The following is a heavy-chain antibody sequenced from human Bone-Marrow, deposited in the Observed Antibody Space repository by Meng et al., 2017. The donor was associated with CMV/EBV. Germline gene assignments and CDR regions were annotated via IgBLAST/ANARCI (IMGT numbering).Heavy chain of an antibody. D-gene: IGHD5-24*01. J-gene: IGHJ4*02. Sequence: ASVKVSCKASGGTFSSYTINWVRQATGQGLEWMGWMNPNSGNTGYAQKFQGRVTMTRNTSISTAYMELSSLRSEDTAVYYCARGRRWLQLGTGYYFDYWGQGTLVTVSS. V-gene: IGHV1-8*02. CDR2: MNPNSGNT. CDR1: GGTFSSYT. CDR3: ARGRRWLQLGTGYYFDY.